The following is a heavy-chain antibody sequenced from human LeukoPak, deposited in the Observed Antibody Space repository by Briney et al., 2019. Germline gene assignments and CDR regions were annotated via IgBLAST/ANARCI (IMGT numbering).Heavy chain of an antibody. D-gene: IGHD2-2*01. CDR2: IYYTGST. CDR1: GGSICNYY. V-gene: IGHV4-59*01. J-gene: IGHJ5*02. CDR3: ARGYTRGFDR. Sequence: NLSETLSLTCTVSGGSICNYYWSCLRQPPGKGLECIGYIYYTGSTNYHPSLKSRVTISVDTSKNQFSLKLSSVTAADTALYYCARGYTRGFDRWGQGTLVTVSS.